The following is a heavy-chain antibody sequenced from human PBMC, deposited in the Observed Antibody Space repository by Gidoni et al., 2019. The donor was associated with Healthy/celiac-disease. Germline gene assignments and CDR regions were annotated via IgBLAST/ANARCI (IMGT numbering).Heavy chain of an antibody. CDR1: GFTFSSYS. CDR2: ISSSSSYI. Sequence: EVQLVESGGGLVKPGGSLRLSCAASGFTFSSYSMNWIRQAPGKGLEWVSSISSSSSYIYYADSVKGRFTISRDNAKNSLYLQMNSLRAEDTAVYYCARGEIHYYYMDVWGKGTTVTVSS. V-gene: IGHV3-21*01. J-gene: IGHJ6*03. CDR3: ARGEIHYYYMDV.